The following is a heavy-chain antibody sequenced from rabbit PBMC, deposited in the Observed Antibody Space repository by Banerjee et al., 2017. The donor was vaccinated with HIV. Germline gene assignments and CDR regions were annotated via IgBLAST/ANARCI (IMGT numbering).Heavy chain of an antibody. Sequence: QEQLEESGGDLVKPEGSLTLTCTASGFSFSSSYYMCWVRQAPGKGLEWIGCIVAGSSGSTYYASWAKGRFTISKTSSTTVTLQMTSLTAADTATYFCVRSHYSGYYGTDYTRDLWGPGTLVTVS. D-gene: IGHD1-1*01. V-gene: IGHV1S45*01. CDR1: GFSFSSSYY. CDR2: IVAGSSGST. J-gene: IGHJ4*01. CDR3: VRSHYSGYYGTDYTRDL.